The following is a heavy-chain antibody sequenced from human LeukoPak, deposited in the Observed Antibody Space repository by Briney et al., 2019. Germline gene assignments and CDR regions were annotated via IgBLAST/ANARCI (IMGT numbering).Heavy chain of an antibody. D-gene: IGHD3-22*01. CDR3: ARDNLYDSIGYYSAH. V-gene: IGHV3-20*04. CDR2: INWNGGST. Sequence: GGSLRLSCAASGFTFDDYGMSWVRQAPGKGLEWVSGINWNGGSTGYADSVKGRFTISRDNAKNSLYLQMNSLRAEDTALYYCARDNLYDSIGYYSAHWGQGTLVTVSS. J-gene: IGHJ4*02. CDR1: GFTFDDYG.